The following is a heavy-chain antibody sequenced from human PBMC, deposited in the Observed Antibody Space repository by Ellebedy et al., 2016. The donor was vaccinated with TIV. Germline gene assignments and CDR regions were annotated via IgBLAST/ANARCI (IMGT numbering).Heavy chain of an antibody. V-gene: IGHV1-2*02. CDR3: ASTVEMATIWDFQH. CDR1: GYTFTGYY. J-gene: IGHJ1*01. CDR2: INPNSGGT. D-gene: IGHD5-24*01. Sequence: AASVKVSCKASGYTFTGYYMHWVRQAPGQGLEWMGWINPNSGGTNYAQKFQGRVTMTRDTSISTAYMELSRLRSDDTAVYYCASTVEMATIWDFQHWGQGTLVTVSS.